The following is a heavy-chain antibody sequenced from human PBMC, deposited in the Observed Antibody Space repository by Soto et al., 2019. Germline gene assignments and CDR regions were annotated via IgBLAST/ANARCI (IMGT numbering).Heavy chain of an antibody. CDR2: ISYDGSNK. J-gene: IGHJ6*02. CDR3: ARGEGPELLWFGELDGMDV. D-gene: IGHD3-10*01. CDR1: GFTFSSYA. Sequence: PGGSLRLSCAASGFTFSSYAMHWVRQAPGKGLEWVAVISYDGSNKYYADSVKGRFTISRDNSKNTLYLQMNSLRAEDTAVYYCARGEGPELLWFGELDGMDVWGQGTTVTVSS. V-gene: IGHV3-30-3*01.